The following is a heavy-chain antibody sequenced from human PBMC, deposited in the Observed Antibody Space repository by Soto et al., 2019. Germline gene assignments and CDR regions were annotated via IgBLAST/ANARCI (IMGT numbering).Heavy chain of an antibody. CDR1: GDSISTYY. V-gene: IGHV4-59*01. Sequence: SETLSLTCIVSGDSISTYYWSWIRQPPGKGLEWIGYIHYSGSTNSNPSLKSRVTISVDTSKNQVSLKLSSVTAADTAVYYCARAFGCSSGSCLPWGVDVWGQGTTVTVSS. D-gene: IGHD2-15*01. CDR3: ARAFGCSSGSCLPWGVDV. CDR2: IHYSGST. J-gene: IGHJ6*02.